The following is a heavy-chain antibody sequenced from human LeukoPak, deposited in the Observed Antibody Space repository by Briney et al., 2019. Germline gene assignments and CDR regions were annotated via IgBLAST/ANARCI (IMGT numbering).Heavy chain of an antibody. Sequence: GGSVRLSCAASGFTFSSYAMSWVRQAPGKGLEGVSAISGSGGSTYYSDSVKARFTSSRDNSKNTLYRQMNSLRAEDTAVYYCAKSGGSHDFDYWGQGTLVTVSS. J-gene: IGHJ4*02. CDR1: GFTFSSYA. V-gene: IGHV3-23*01. CDR3: AKSGGSHDFDY. D-gene: IGHD1-26*01. CDR2: ISGSGGST.